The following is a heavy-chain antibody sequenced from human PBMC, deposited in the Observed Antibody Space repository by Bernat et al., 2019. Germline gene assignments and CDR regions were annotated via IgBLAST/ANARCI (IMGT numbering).Heavy chain of an antibody. Sequence: QVQLQESGPGLVKPSETLSLTCTVSGGSMSSYYWSWIRQPPGKGLEWIGFIYYTGSTNYNPSLKSRVTISVDTSKNQFSLKLSSVTAADTAVYYCARGRHLIQLFFFIGAGTAKLAFDPWGQGTLVTVSS. J-gene: IGHJ5*02. CDR2: IYYTGST. V-gene: IGHV4-59*12. D-gene: IGHD5-18*01. CDR1: GGSMSSYY. CDR3: ARGRHLIQLFFFIGAGTAKLAFDP.